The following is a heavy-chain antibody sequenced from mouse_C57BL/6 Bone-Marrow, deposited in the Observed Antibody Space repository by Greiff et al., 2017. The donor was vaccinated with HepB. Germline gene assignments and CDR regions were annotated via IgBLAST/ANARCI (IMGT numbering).Heavy chain of an antibody. D-gene: IGHD1-1*01. CDR1: GFTFSDYY. V-gene: IGHV5-16*01. J-gene: IGHJ1*03. CDR3: ARDILRWYFDV. CDR2: INYDGSST. Sequence: EVKLVESEGGLVQPGRSLKLSCTASGFTFSDYYMAWVRQVPEKGLEWVANINYDGSSTYYLDSLKSRFINSRDNAKNILYLQMSSLKSEDTATYYCARDILRWYFDVWGTGTTVTVSS.